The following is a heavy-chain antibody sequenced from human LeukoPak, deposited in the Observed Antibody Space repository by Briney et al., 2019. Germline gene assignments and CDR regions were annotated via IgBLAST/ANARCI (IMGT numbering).Heavy chain of an antibody. J-gene: IGHJ4*02. CDR3: ARHVPSMIVVVTPYFDY. D-gene: IGHD3-22*01. Sequence: SETLSLTCTVSDGSISSSSYYWGWIRQPPGKGLEWIGSIYYSGSTYYNPSLKSRVTISVDMSKNQFSLKLSSVTAADTAVYYCARHVPSMIVVVTPYFDYWGQGTLVTVSS. V-gene: IGHV4-39*01. CDR1: DGSISSSSYY. CDR2: IYYSGST.